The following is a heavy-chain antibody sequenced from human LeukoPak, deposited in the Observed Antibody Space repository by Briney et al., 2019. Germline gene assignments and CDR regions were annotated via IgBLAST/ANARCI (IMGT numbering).Heavy chain of an antibody. J-gene: IGHJ4*02. V-gene: IGHV4-38-2*01. CDR1: GYSISSGYY. CDR2: IYYSGST. CDR3: VKPGYYDNFFDY. Sequence: SETLSLTCAVSGYSISSGYYWGWIRQPPGKGLEWIGSIYYSGSTYYNPSLKSRVTISVDTSKNQFSLKLSSVTAADTAVYYCVKPGYYDNFFDYWGQGTLVTVSS. D-gene: IGHD3-22*01.